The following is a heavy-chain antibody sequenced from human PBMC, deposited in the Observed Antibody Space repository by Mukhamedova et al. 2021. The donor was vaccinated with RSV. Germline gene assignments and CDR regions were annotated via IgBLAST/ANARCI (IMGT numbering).Heavy chain of an antibody. CDR2: ISYDGSNK. J-gene: IGHJ4*02. CDR3: ARDTTMIVGYFDY. V-gene: IGHV3-30-3*01. Sequence: SSYAMHWVRQAPGKGLEWVAVISYDGSNKYYADSVKGRFTISRDNSKNTLYLQMNSLRAEDTAVYYCARDTTMIVGYFDYLGQG. CDR1: SSYA. D-gene: IGHD3-22*01.